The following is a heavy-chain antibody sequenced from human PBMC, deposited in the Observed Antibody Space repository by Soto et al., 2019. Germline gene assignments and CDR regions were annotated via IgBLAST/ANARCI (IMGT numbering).Heavy chain of an antibody. D-gene: IGHD4-17*01. CDR3: ARWDYGDYARFDY. CDR2: MNPNSGNT. J-gene: IGHJ4*02. Sequence: QVQLVQSGAEVKKSGASVKVSCKASGYTFTSHDINWVRQATGQGLEWMGWMNPNSGNTGYAQKFKGRVTMTRNTSISTGYMELSSLRSEDTAVYYCARWDYGDYARFDYWGQGTLVTVSS. CDR1: GYTFTSHD. V-gene: IGHV1-8*01.